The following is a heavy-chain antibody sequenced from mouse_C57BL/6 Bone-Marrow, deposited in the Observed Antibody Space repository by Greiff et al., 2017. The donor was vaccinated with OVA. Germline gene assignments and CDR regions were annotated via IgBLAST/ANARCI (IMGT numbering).Heavy chain of an antibody. Sequence: VQLKESGAELVRPGASVKLSCTASGFNIKDDYMHWVKQRPEQGLEWIGWIDPENGDTEYASKFQGKATITADTSSNTAYLQLSSLTSEDTAVYYCTTSITTVVNWGQGTTLTVSS. CDR2: IDPENGDT. D-gene: IGHD1-1*01. CDR1: GFNIKDDY. CDR3: TTSITTVVN. V-gene: IGHV14-4*01. J-gene: IGHJ2*01.